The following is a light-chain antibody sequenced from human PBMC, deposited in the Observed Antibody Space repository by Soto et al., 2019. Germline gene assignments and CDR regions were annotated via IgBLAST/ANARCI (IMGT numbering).Light chain of an antibody. Sequence: IVLTQSPATLSLSQGERATLSCRTSQSLSNRYLAWYQQKPGQAPRLLIHGASTRATGFPARFSGSGSGTDFTLTISSLQSEDFAVYYCQQYNNWPWTFGQGTKVDI. J-gene: IGKJ1*01. V-gene: IGKV3-15*01. CDR3: QQYNNWPWT. CDR2: GAS. CDR1: QSLSNRY.